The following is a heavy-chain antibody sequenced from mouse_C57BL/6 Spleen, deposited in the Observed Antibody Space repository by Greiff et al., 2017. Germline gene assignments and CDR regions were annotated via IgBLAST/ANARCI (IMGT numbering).Heavy chain of an antibody. Sequence: VQLQQPGAELVMPGASVKLSCKASGYTFTSYWMHWVKQRPGQGLEWIGEIDPSDSYTNYNQKFKGKSTLTVDKSSSTAYMQLSSLTSEDSAVYYSARSTTWYYGVWGTGTTVTVSA. CDR3: ARSTTWYYGV. CDR1: GYTFTSYW. J-gene: IGHJ1*03. D-gene: IGHD1-1*01. CDR2: IDPSDSYT. V-gene: IGHV1-69*01.